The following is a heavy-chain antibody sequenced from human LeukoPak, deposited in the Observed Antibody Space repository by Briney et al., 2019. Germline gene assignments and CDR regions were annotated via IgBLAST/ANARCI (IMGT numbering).Heavy chain of an antibody. CDR2: ISSSSRYI. V-gene: IGHV3-21*01. CDR3: ARDRYSSWYAFDI. Sequence: GGSLRLSCAASGFTFSSYSMNWVRQAPGKGLEWVSSISSSSRYIYYADSVKGRFTISRDNAKNSLYLQMNSLRAEDTAVYYCARDRYSSWYAFDIWGQGTMVTVSS. D-gene: IGHD6-13*01. J-gene: IGHJ3*02. CDR1: GFTFSSYS.